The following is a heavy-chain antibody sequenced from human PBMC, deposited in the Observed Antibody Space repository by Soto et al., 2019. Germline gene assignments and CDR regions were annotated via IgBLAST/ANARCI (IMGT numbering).Heavy chain of an antibody. Sequence: EVQLLESGGGLVQPGGSLRLSCAASGFTFSSYAMSWVRQAPGKGLEWVSAISSRSGYTYYADSVKGRFTISRDNSKNTLYLQLNSLRAEDTAVYYCAKDTEQGDQLPIPGDYWGQGTLVTVSS. CDR2: ISSRSGYT. CDR3: AKDTEQGDQLPIPGDY. D-gene: IGHD2-2*01. J-gene: IGHJ4*02. V-gene: IGHV3-23*01. CDR1: GFTFSSYA.